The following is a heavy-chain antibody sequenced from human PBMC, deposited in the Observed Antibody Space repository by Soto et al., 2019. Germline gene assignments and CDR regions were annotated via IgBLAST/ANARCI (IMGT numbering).Heavy chain of an antibody. CDR3: ARETWLVRRNDPFDI. V-gene: IGHV1-46*01. Sequence: ASVKVSCKASGYTFINYYMHWVRQAPGQGLEWMGIINPNGGSTTYAQKFQGRVTLTRDTSTNTVNMELSSLRSEDTAVYYCARETWLVRRNDPFDIWGQGTMVTVSS. CDR1: GYTFINYY. CDR2: INPNGGST. J-gene: IGHJ3*02. D-gene: IGHD6-19*01.